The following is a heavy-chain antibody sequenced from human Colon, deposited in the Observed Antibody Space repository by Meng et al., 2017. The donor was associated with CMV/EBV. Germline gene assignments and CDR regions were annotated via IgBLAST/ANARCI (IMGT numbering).Heavy chain of an antibody. J-gene: IGHJ4*02. CDR2: INPISGQT. V-gene: IGHV1-46*01. D-gene: IGHD3-22*01. Sequence: ASVKVSCKASGYHFADYYMHWARQAPGQGPEWVGIINPISGQTTYAQKFQDRITITRDTYTNTVYLELRSLKSEDTAIFYCARDKFYDSPDDWGQGTLVTVSS. CDR3: ARDKFYDSPDD. CDR1: GYHFADYY.